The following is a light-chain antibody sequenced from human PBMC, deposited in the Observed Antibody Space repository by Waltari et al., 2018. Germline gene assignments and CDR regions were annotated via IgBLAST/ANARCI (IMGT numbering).Light chain of an antibody. J-gene: IGKJ3*01. CDR2: GAS. CDR1: QTIRSD. Sequence: DTVMTQTPATLSVAPGERVNLSCRASQTIRSDLAWYQQKPGQFPRLLIYGASTRATAIPARFSGSGSGTEFTLTISSLQSEDFAFYYCQQYDHWPPAFGPGTKVDVK. V-gene: IGKV3-15*01. CDR3: QQYDHWPPA.